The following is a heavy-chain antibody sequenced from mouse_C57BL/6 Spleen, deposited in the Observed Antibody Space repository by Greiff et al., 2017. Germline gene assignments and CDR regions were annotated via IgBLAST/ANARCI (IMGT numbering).Heavy chain of an antibody. Sequence: EVKLVESGGGLVKPGGSLKLSCAASGFTFSSYTMSWVRQTPEKRLEWVATISGGGGNTYYPDSVKGRFTISRDNAKNTLYLQMSSLRSEDTALYYCARHGGSPYYFDYWGQGTTLTVSS. D-gene: IGHD1-1*01. CDR3: ARHGGSPYYFDY. J-gene: IGHJ2*01. V-gene: IGHV5-9*01. CDR2: ISGGGGNT. CDR1: GFTFSSYT.